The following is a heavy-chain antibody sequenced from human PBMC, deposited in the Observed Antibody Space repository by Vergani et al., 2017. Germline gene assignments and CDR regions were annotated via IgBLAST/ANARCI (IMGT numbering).Heavy chain of an antibody. J-gene: IGHJ6*03. D-gene: IGHD6-6*01. CDR1: GGSISSYY. CDR2: IYYSGST. V-gene: IGHV4-59*01. CDR3: ARVPXSSSSRDYYYYMDV. Sequence: QVQLQESGPGLVKPSETLCLTCTVSGGSISSYYWSWIRQPPGKGLEWIGYIYYSGSTNYNPSLKSRVTISVDTSKNQFSLKLSSVTAADTAVYYCARVPXSSSSRDYYYYMDVWGKGTTVTVSS.